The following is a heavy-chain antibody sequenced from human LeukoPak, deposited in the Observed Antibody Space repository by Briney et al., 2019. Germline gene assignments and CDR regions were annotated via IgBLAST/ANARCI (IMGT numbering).Heavy chain of an antibody. J-gene: IGHJ4*02. CDR3: ASDSPDGSGTYYNDSPDY. Sequence: ASVKVSCKASGYTFSSCGISWVRQAPGQGLEWMGWISAYNGNTNYRQKLQGRVTMTTDTSTSTAYMDLRSLRSDDTAIYYCASDSPDGSGTYYNDSPDYWGQGTLVTVSS. CDR2: ISAYNGNT. D-gene: IGHD3-10*01. CDR1: GYTFSSCG. V-gene: IGHV1-18*01.